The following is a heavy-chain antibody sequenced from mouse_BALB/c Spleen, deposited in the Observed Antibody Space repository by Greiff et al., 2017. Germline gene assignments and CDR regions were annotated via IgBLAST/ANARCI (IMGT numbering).Heavy chain of an antibody. V-gene: IGHV2-9*02. CDR3: ARDITTVGGYYAMDY. Sequence: VKLVESGPGLVAPSQSLSITCTVSGFSLTSYGVHWVRQPPGKGLEWLGVIWAGGSTNYNSALMSRLSISNDNSKSQVFLKMNRLQTDDTAMYYCARDITTVGGYYAMDYWGQGTSVTVSS. J-gene: IGHJ4*01. CDR1: GFSLTSYG. CDR2: IWAGGST. D-gene: IGHD1-1*01.